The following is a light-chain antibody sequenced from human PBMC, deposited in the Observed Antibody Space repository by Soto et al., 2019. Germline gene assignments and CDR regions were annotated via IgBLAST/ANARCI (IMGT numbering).Light chain of an antibody. CDR3: QQYDYWSGT. Sequence: EIVMTQSPATLSVSPGERATLSCRASQAVSSNLAWYQQKPGQAPRLLVYGASTRATDIPARFSGSGSGTEFTLTISSLQSEDFAVYYCQQYDYWSGTFGQGTKVDIK. CDR2: GAS. J-gene: IGKJ1*01. CDR1: QAVSSN. V-gene: IGKV3-15*01.